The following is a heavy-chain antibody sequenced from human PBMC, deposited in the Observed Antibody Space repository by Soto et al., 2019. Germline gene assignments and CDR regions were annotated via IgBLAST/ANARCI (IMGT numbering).Heavy chain of an antibody. V-gene: IGHV1-3*01. CDR1: GYTFTSYA. J-gene: IGHJ5*02. CDR3: ASAYCSSTSCYDRYWFDP. D-gene: IGHD2-2*01. Sequence: ASVKVSCKASGYTFTSYAMHWVRQAPGQRLEWMGWINAGNGNTKYSQKFQGRVTITRDTSASTAYMELSSLRSEDTAVYYCASAYCSSTSCYDRYWFDPWGQGTMVTVSS. CDR2: INAGNGNT.